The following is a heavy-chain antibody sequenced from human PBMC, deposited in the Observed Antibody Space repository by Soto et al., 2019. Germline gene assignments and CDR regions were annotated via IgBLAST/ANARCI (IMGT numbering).Heavy chain of an antibody. Sequence: EVQLLESGGGLVQPGGSLRLSCAASGFTFSSYAMSWVRQAPGKGLEWVSAISGSGGSTYYADSVKGRFTISRDNAKNTMYLQMNSLRAEDTAVYYCAKMITGTTFFLQFDYWGQGTLVTVSS. D-gene: IGHD1-7*01. V-gene: IGHV3-23*01. CDR1: GFTFSSYA. CDR2: ISGSGGST. J-gene: IGHJ4*02. CDR3: AKMITGTTFFLQFDY.